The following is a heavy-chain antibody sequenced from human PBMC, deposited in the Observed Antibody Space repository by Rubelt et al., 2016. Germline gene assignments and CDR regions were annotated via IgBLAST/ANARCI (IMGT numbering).Heavy chain of an antibody. CDR3: ATASPYCSGGSCY. Sequence: QVQLVQSGAEVKKPGASVKVSCKASGYTFTSYYMHWVRQAPGQGLEWMGILNPSRGSTSYEKKFEGRANMTRDTSTSTVYMELSSMRSEDTAVYYCATASPYCSGGSCYWGQGTLVTVSS. D-gene: IGHD2-15*01. CDR2: LNPSRGST. J-gene: IGHJ4*02. V-gene: IGHV1-46*01. CDR1: GYTFTSYY.